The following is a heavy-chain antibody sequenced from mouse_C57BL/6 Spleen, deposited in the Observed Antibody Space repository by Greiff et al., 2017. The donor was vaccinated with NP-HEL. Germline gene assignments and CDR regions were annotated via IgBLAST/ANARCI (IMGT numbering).Heavy chain of an antibody. J-gene: IGHJ2*01. CDR3: ARSGVLRSRYYFDY. CDR2: INPGSGGT. V-gene: IGHV1-54*01. D-gene: IGHD1-1*01. Sequence: QVQLKQSGAELVWPGTSVKVSCKASGYAFTNYLIEWVKQRPGQGLEWIGVINPGSGGTNYNEKFKGKATLTADKSSSTAYMQLSSLTSEDSAVYFCARSGVLRSRYYFDYWGQGTTLTVSS. CDR1: GYAFTNYL.